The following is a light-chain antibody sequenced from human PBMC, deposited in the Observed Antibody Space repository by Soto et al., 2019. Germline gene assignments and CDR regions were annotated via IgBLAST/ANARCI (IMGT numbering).Light chain of an antibody. V-gene: IGKV3D-20*02. Sequence: EIVLTQSPGTLSLPPGERATLSCRASQSVSSSYLAWYQQKPGQATRLLIYDASNRATGITARFSGSGSGTDFTLTISSLEPEEFAVYDCQQRSNWPITFGQGTRLEIK. CDR2: DAS. CDR1: QSVSSSY. J-gene: IGKJ5*01. CDR3: QQRSNWPIT.